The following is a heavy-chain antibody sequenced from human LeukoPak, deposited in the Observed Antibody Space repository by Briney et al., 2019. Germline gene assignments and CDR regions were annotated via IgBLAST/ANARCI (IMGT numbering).Heavy chain of an antibody. Sequence: SETLSLTCTVSGGSISSYYWSWLRQPPGKGLEWIGYIYYSGSTNYNPSLKSRVTISVDTSKNQFSLKLSSVTAADTAVYYCARGGGYDFGTPFDYWGQGTLVTVSS. CDR3: ARGGGYDFGTPFDY. V-gene: IGHV4-59*01. CDR1: GGSISSYY. D-gene: IGHD5-12*01. CDR2: IYYSGST. J-gene: IGHJ4*02.